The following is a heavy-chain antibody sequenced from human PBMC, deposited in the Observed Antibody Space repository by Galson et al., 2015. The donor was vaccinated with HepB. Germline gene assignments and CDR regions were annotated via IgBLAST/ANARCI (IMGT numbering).Heavy chain of an antibody. CDR2: IIPMYGTP. CDR3: ARDDPPYYDSSGYCCLY. CDR1: GGTFSSYT. J-gene: IGHJ4*02. Sequence: KASGGTFSSYTISWVRQAPGQGLEWLGGIIPMYGTPNYAQKFQGRVTLTADESTSTAYMELSSLRSDDTAVYYCARDDPPYYDSSGYCCLYWGQGTLVTVSS. V-gene: IGHV1-69*01. D-gene: IGHD3-22*01.